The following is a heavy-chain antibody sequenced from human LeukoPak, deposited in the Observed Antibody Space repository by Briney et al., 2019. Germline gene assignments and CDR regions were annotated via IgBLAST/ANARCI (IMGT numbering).Heavy chain of an antibody. Sequence: GGSLRLSCSASGFTFSRSAMSWVRQAAGKGLEWVSGISGSGGDTYYTDSVKGRFTISRDNSKTTVYLQMNSLRTEDTATHYCAKEGRLTVAAVVVENYFDYWGQGTPVTVSA. V-gene: IGHV3-23*01. J-gene: IGHJ4*02. CDR3: AKEGRLTVAAVVVENYFDY. CDR1: GFTFSRSA. CDR2: ISGSGGDT. D-gene: IGHD3-22*01.